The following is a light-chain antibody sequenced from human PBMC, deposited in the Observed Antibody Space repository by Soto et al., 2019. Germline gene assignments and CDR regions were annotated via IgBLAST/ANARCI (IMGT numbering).Light chain of an antibody. J-gene: IGLJ7*01. CDR1: NIGGKS. Sequence: SYVLTQPPSVSVAPGQTARITCGGNNIGGKSVHWYQQKPGQAPVLVVYDDRDRPSGIPERFSGSNSGNTATLTISRVEAGDEADYYCQVWDSSSDHVVFGGGTQLTVL. V-gene: IGLV3-21*02. CDR2: DDR. CDR3: QVWDSSSDHVV.